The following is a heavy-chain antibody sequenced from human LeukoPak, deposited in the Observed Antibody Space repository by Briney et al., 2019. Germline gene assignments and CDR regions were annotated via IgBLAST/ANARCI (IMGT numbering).Heavy chain of an antibody. CDR3: ARDFGRYYFDY. D-gene: IGHD3-10*01. CDR1: GFTLSRHG. CDR2: ISSRSGYI. J-gene: IGHJ4*02. Sequence: GGSLRLSCAASGFTLSRHGMHWVRQAPGKGLEWVSSISSRSGYIYYADSVKGRFTISRDNAKNSLYLQMNSLRAEDTAVYYCARDFGRYYFDYWGQGTLVTVSS. V-gene: IGHV3-21*01.